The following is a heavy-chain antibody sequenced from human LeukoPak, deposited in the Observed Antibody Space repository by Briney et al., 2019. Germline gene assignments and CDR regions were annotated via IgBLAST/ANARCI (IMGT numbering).Heavy chain of an antibody. CDR1: GFSFDDLG. D-gene: IGHD6-6*01. Sequence: RPGGSLRLSWAASGFSFDDLGMTWVRQVPGKGLEWVAGINWNGASTGYADSVRGRFTISRDNAKNSLYLQMNSLRAEDTALYYCARAVCPTIKFCDSSYFMDVWGKGTTVNVS. CDR2: INWNGAST. J-gene: IGHJ6*03. V-gene: IGHV3-20*04. CDR3: ARAVCPTIKFCDSSYFMDV.